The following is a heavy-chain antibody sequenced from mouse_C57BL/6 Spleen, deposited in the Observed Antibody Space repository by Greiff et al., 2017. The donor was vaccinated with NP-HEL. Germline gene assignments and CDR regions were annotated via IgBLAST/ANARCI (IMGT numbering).Heavy chain of an antibody. V-gene: IGHV5-6*02. CDR1: GFTFSSYG. CDR2: ISSGGSYT. D-gene: IGHD2-3*01. CDR3: ARSYDGYYDY. J-gene: IGHJ2*01. Sequence: EVMLVESGGDLVKPGGSLKLSCAASGFTFSSYGMSWVRQTPDKRLEWVATISSGGSYTYYPDSVKGRFTISRDNAKNTLYLQMSSLKSEDTAMYYCARSYDGYYDYWGQGTTLTVSS.